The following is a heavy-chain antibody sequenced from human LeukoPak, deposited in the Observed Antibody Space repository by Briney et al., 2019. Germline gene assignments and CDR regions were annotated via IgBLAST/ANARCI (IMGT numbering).Heavy chain of an antibody. CDR2: ISTSSSYI. J-gene: IGHJ6*03. Sequence: PGGSLRLSCAASGFTFSTYNMNWVRQAPGKGLEWVSFISTSSSYIHNADSVKGRFTISRDNAENSLYLQMNSLRAEDTAVYYCARAAIAAARIYYYMDVWGKGTTVTVSS. V-gene: IGHV3-21*01. CDR3: ARAAIAAARIYYYMDV. D-gene: IGHD6-13*01. CDR1: GFTFSTYN.